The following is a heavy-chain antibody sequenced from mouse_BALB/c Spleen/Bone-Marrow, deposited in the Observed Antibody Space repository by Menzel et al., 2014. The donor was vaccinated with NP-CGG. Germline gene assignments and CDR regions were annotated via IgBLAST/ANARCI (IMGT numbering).Heavy chain of an antibody. CDR1: GFSLTSYG. CDR2: IWAGGST. Sequence: VKLMESGPGLVAPSQSLSIPCTVSGFSLTSYGVHWVRQPPGKGLEWLGVIWAGGSTNYNSALMSRLSISKDNSKSQVFLKMNSLQTDDTAMYYCARYYLYAMDYWGQGTSVTISS. CDR3: ARYYLYAMDY. D-gene: IGHD1-1*02. J-gene: IGHJ4*01. V-gene: IGHV2-9*02.